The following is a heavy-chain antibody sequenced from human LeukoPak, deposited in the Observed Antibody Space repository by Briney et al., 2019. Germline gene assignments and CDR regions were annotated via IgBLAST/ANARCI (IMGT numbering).Heavy chain of an antibody. CDR2: INHSGST. J-gene: IGHJ6*03. CDR3: ARSKGGYYPKGYYYYYYMDV. Sequence: PSETLSLTCAVYGGSFSGYYWSWIRQPPGKGLEWIGEINHSGSTNYNPSLKSRVTISVDTSKNQFSLKLSSVTAADTAVYYCARSKGGYYPKGYYYYYYMDVWGKGTTVTVSS. V-gene: IGHV4-34*01. CDR1: GGSFSGYY. D-gene: IGHD3-3*01.